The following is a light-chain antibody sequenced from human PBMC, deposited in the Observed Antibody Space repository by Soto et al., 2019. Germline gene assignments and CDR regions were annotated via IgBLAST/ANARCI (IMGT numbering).Light chain of an antibody. Sequence: QSVLTQPPSVSGAPGQRVTFSCTRSSSNIGAGYDVHWYQQLPGTAPKLLIYGNSNRPSGVPDRFSGSKSGTSASLAITGLQAEDEADYYCQSYDSSLKVFGTGTKVTVL. CDR1: SSNIGAGYD. CDR2: GNS. J-gene: IGLJ1*01. V-gene: IGLV1-40*01. CDR3: QSYDSSLKV.